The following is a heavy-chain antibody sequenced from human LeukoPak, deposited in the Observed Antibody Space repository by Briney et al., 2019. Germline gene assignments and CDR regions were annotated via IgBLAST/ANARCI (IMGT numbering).Heavy chain of an antibody. J-gene: IGHJ4*02. CDR2: ISAYNGNT. CDR3: ARGPPPGILTGYYDY. CDR1: GYTFTSYG. D-gene: IGHD3-9*01. Sequence: ASVKVSCKASGYTFTSYGISWVRQAPGQGLEWMGWISAYNGNTNYAQKLQGRVTMTTDTSTSTAYMELRSLRSDDTAVYYCARGPPPGILTGYYDYWGQGTLVTVSS. V-gene: IGHV1-18*01.